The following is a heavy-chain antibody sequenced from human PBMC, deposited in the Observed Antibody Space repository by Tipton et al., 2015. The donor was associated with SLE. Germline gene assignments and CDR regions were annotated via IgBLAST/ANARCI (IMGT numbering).Heavy chain of an antibody. D-gene: IGHD1-26*01. Sequence: TLSLTCTVSGGSIRGTSYYWSWIRQPAGKGLEWIGRIYTNGKTSYNPSLENRVSISLDTSKNHLFLQLSSVTAADTAGYYCARDLPGSFSAYNWFDSWGQGTPVIVSS. J-gene: IGHJ5*01. CDR1: GGSIRGTSYY. V-gene: IGHV4-61*02. CDR3: ARDLPGSFSAYNWFDS. CDR2: IYTNGKT.